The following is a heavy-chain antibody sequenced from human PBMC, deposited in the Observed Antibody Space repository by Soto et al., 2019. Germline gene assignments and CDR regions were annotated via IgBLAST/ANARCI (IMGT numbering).Heavy chain of an antibody. CDR3: AKMAKIIVPENHFDP. V-gene: IGHV3-11*06. CDR1: GFTFNDYY. D-gene: IGHD2-2*01. J-gene: IGHJ5*02. CDR2: ISGTTTYT. Sequence: GGSLRLSCATSGFTFNDYYMSWIRQAPGKGLEWVSYISGTTTYTDYADSVKGRFTISRDNAKNSLYLQMNSLRAEDTAVYYCAKMAKIIVPENHFDPWGQGTMVTVSS.